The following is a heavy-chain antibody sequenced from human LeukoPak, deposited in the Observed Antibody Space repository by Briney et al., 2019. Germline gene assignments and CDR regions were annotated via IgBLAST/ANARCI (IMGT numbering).Heavy chain of an antibody. J-gene: IGHJ5*01. CDR1: GFTFSSYW. Sequence: GGSLRLSCAASGFTFSSYWMHWVRQAPGKGLVWVSRINSDGNSISYADPVKGRFTISRDNAKDTLYLQMNSLRPEDTAVYYCARETAIRRGYDSWGQGTLVTVSS. V-gene: IGHV3-74*01. D-gene: IGHD3-9*01. CDR3: ARETAIRRGYDS. CDR2: INSDGNSI.